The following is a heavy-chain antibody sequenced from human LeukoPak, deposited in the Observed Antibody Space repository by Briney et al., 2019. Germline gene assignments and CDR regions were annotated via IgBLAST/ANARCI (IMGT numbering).Heavy chain of an antibody. CDR3: ARSGGYDGENWFDP. Sequence: SVKVSCKASGGTFSRYAISWVRQAPGQGLEWMGRIIPILGIANYAQKFQGRVAITADKSTSTAYMELSSLRSEDTAVYYLARSGGYDGENWFDPWGQGTLVTVSS. J-gene: IGHJ5*02. D-gene: IGHD5-12*01. V-gene: IGHV1-69*04. CDR2: IIPILGIA. CDR1: GGTFSRYA.